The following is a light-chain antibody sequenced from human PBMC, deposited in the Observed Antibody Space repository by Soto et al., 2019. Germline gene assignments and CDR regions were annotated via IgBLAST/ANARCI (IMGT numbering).Light chain of an antibody. CDR2: GAS. CDR1: QTVGSN. Sequence: DIVVPASPATLSVYKRERATLSCSSSQTVGSNLAWYQQKPGQAPRLLIYGASTRATGIPARFSGSGSGTEFTLTISSLQSEDFAVCYCQQYYHWPPWPSAQVTKAAIK. V-gene: IGKV3-15*01. J-gene: IGKJ1*01. CDR3: QQYYHWPPWP.